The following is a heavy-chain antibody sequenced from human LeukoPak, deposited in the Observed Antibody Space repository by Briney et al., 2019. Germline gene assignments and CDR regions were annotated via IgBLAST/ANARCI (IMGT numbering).Heavy chain of an antibody. CDR2: IRSETDGGTT. CDR3: TTGTAQLDY. J-gene: IGHJ4*02. V-gene: IGHV3-15*01. D-gene: IGHD1-1*01. CDR1: GFTFRDAG. Sequence: GGSLRLSCAASGFTFRDAGMSWVRQAPGKGLEWVGRIRSETDGGTTDYAAPVKGRFTISRDDSKSTVYLHMSSLKTEDTAVYYCTTGTAQLDYWGQGTLVTVSS.